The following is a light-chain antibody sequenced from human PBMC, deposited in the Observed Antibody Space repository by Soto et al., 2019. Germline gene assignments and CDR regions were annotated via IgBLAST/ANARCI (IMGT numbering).Light chain of an antibody. CDR2: DTN. V-gene: IGLV7-46*01. J-gene: IGLJ7*01. Sequence: QAVVTQEPSLTVSPGGTVTLTCGSSTGAVTSGHYPYWFQQKPGQAPRTLIYDTNNKHSWTPARFSGSLLGDKAALTLSDAQPEDEAEYCCLLSYPGVRAVFGGGTQLTVL. CDR1: TGAVTSGHY. CDR3: LLSYPGVRAV.